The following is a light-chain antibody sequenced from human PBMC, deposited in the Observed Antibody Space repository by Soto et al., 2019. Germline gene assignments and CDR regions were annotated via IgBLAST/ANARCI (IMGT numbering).Light chain of an antibody. V-gene: IGLV2-23*03. J-gene: IGLJ1*01. Sequence: QSALTQPASVSGSPGQSITISCTGTRSDVGSYKFVSWYQQYPGKAPKLMIYEGSKRPSGVSDRFSGSKSGNTASLTISGLQAEDEADYFCCSYAGGSNVFGTGTKLTVL. CDR2: EGS. CDR3: CSYAGGSNV. CDR1: RSDVGSYKF.